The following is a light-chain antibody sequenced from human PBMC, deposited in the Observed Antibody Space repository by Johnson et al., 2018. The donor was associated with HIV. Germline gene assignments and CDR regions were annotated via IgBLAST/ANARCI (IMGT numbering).Light chain of an antibody. CDR3: GTWDSSLNAGV. CDR2: DND. CDR1: YSNIGNNY. Sequence: QSVLTQPPSVSAAPGQKVTISCSGSYSNIGNNYVSWYQQVPGTAPKLLIYDNDKRPSGIPDRFSASKSGTSATLGITGLQTGAEADYYCGTWDSSLNAGVFGTGTKVTVL. V-gene: IGLV1-51*01. J-gene: IGLJ1*01.